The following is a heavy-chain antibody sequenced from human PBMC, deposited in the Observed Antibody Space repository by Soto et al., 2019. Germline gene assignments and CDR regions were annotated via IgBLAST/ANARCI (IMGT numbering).Heavy chain of an antibody. CDR2: INAGNGNT. CDR1: GYTFTSYA. D-gene: IGHD6-13*01. Sequence: QVQLVQSGAEVKKPGASVKVSCKASGYTFTSYAMHWVRQAPGQRLEWMGWINAGNGNTKYSQKFQGRVTITRDTSASTAYMELSSLRSEDTAVYYCARDTPLLRGSSWYDHSYNWFDPWGQGTLVTVSS. J-gene: IGHJ5*02. CDR3: ARDTPLLRGSSWYDHSYNWFDP. V-gene: IGHV1-3*01.